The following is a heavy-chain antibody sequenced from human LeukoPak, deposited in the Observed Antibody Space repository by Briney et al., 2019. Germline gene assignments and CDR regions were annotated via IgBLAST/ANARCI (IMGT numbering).Heavy chain of an antibody. CDR2: ISGSGGST. Sequence: GGSLRLSCAASGFTFSSYAMSWVRQAPGKGLEWVSAISGSGGSTYYADSVKGRFTISRDNSKNTLYLQMNSLRAEDTAVYYCAKDVVATISSPIFDYWGQGALVTVSS. CDR1: GFTFSSYA. CDR3: AKDVVATISSPIFDY. V-gene: IGHV3-23*01. D-gene: IGHD5-12*01. J-gene: IGHJ4*02.